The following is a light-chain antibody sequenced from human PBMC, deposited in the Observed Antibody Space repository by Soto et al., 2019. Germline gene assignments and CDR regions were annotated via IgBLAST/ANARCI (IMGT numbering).Light chain of an antibody. Sequence: QSVLTQPASVCGSPGQSITISCTGTSSDVGGYNYVAWYQQHPGKAPKLLIYNVSNRPSGVSNRFSGSKSGNTASLTISGLQAEDEADYYCTSYTNRYTYVFGTGTKVTVL. CDR3: TSYTNRYTYV. CDR2: NVS. J-gene: IGLJ1*01. V-gene: IGLV2-14*01. CDR1: SSDVGGYNY.